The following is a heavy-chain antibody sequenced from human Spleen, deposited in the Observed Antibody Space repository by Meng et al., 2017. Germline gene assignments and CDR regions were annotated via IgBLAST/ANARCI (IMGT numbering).Heavy chain of an antibody. CDR1: GGTFSSYA. J-gene: IGHJ4*02. Sequence: ASVKVSCKASGGTFSSYAISWVRQAPGQGLEWMGRINPKSGDTHYAQRFQGRVTMTGDTSISTTYMELSRLRSDDTAVYYCVRDEDISAAGKLFGDYWGQGTLVTVSS. CDR2: INPKSGDT. CDR3: VRDEDISAAGKLFGDY. D-gene: IGHD6-13*01. V-gene: IGHV1-2*06.